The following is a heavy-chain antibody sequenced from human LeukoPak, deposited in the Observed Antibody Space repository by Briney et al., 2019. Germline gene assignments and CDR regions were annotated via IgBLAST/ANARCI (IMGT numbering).Heavy chain of an antibody. J-gene: IGHJ6*03. CDR1: GYSIRSGYY. D-gene: IGHD2-21*02. Sequence: SETLSLTCTVSGYSIRSGYYWGWIRQPPGKGPEWIGSIFRDGTAYYNPSLKSRVSISVDTSRNQFFLNLRSVTAADPAVYFCARTYCGGDCHFFYYNYYMDVWGKGTTVTVSS. CDR2: IFRDGTA. V-gene: IGHV4-38-2*02. CDR3: ARTYCGGDCHFFYYNYYMDV.